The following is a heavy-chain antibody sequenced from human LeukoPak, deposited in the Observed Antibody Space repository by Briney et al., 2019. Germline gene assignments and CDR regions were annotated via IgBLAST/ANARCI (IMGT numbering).Heavy chain of an antibody. Sequence: PGGSLRLSCAASGFTFSSYAMSWVRQAPGKGLEWVSAISGSGGSTYYADSVKGRFTISRDNSKNTLYLQMNSLRAEDTAVYYCAKDRLNYYDSSGYYTDAFDIWGQGTMVTVSS. V-gene: IGHV3-23*01. D-gene: IGHD3-22*01. CDR2: ISGSGGST. J-gene: IGHJ3*02. CDR3: AKDRLNYYDSSGYYTDAFDI. CDR1: GFTFSSYA.